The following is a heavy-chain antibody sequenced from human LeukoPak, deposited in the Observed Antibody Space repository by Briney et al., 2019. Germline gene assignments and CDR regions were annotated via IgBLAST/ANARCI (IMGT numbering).Heavy chain of an antibody. Sequence: GGTLRLSCAASGFTFSSYGMHWVRQAPGKGLEWVAFIRYDGSNKYYADSVKGRFTISRDNSKNTLYLQMHSLRAEDTAVYYCANLRIVGATRYYWAQGTLVTVSS. CDR2: IRYDGSNK. V-gene: IGHV3-30*02. J-gene: IGHJ4*02. CDR1: GFTFSSYG. D-gene: IGHD1-26*01. CDR3: ANLRIVGATRYY.